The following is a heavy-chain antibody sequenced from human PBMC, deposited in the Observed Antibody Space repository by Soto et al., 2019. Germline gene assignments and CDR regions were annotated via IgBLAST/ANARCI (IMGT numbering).Heavy chain of an antibody. CDR3: ATAETAHPNWFDP. J-gene: IGHJ5*02. CDR1: GASISIRGYY. Sequence: PSETLSLTCTVSGASISIRGYYWSWLRQHPRKGLKWIGYIYYCGSTYYNTAMKSRVTISVATSKNQCSLKLSSVAAADTAVYYCATAETAHPNWFDPWGQGTLVTVSS. V-gene: IGHV4-31*03. D-gene: IGHD2-21*02. CDR2: IYYCGST.